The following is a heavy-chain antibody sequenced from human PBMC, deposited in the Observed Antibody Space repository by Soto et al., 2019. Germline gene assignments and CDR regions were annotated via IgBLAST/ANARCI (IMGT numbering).Heavy chain of an antibody. J-gene: IGHJ4*02. CDR2: INPSGGST. Sequence: QVQLVQSGAEVKKPGASVKVSCKASGYTFTSYYMHWVRQAPGQGLEWMGLINPSGGSTSYAQKFQGRVTITRDTSTSTGYMELSSLRSEYTAVYYCAGVKVWSGPFDYWGQGTLVTVSS. CDR1: GYTFTSYY. CDR3: AGVKVWSGPFDY. V-gene: IGHV1-46*01. D-gene: IGHD3-3*01.